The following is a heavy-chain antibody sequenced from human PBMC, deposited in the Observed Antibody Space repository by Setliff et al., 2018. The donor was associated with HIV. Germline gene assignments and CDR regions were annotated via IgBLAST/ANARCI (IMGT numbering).Heavy chain of an antibody. CDR3: ARDAPGTIFGVVYRRKVRYYFDY. CDR1: GYTLSELS. D-gene: IGHD3-3*01. CDR2: FDPQDGET. Sequence: ASVKVSCKVYGYTLSELSMHWVRQAPGKGLEWMGYFDPQDGETVYAQKFQGRVTLTEDTSTGTAYMELSGLRSEDTAVYYCARDAPGTIFGVVYRRKVRYYFDYWGQGTLVTVSS. J-gene: IGHJ4*02. V-gene: IGHV1-24*01.